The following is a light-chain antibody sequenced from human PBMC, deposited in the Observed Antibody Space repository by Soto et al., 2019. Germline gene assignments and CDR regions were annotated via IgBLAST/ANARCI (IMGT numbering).Light chain of an antibody. CDR1: QSVSRTY. CDR2: GAS. CDR3: HQSGGSPPIT. V-gene: IGKV3-20*01. Sequence: ERVLAQAPGTLALSPGGGASLACGASQSVSRTYLIWYQQKPGQAPRLLIYGASSRDTGVPDTLSGGRSGTAFTPTLRRLAPEDFAVHSCHQSGGSPPITFGQGTRLEIK. J-gene: IGKJ5*01.